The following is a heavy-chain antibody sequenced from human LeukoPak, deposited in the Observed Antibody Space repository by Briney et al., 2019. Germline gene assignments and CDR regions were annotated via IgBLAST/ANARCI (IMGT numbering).Heavy chain of an antibody. CDR3: ARGNAVSGDY. CDR1: GYTFTNND. CDR2: MSPKNGNT. Sequence: ASVRVSCKASGYTFTNNDINWVRQATGQGLEWLGWMSPKNGNTGYAQKFHGRVALTRDTSISTAYLELSSLTDDDTAIYYCARGNAVSGDYWGQGTLVTVSS. V-gene: IGHV1-8*01. D-gene: IGHD6-19*01. J-gene: IGHJ4*02.